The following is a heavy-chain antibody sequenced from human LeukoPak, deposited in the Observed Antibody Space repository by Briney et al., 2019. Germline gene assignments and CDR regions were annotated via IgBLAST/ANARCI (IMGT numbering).Heavy chain of an antibody. Sequence: PGGSLRLSCAASGFTFSSYEMNWVRQAPGKGLEWVSYISSSGSTIYYADSVKGRFTISRDNAKNSLYLQMNSLRAEDTAVYYCARKGELRSYYYYYMDVWGKGTTVTISS. D-gene: IGHD1-26*01. V-gene: IGHV3-48*03. J-gene: IGHJ6*03. CDR1: GFTFSSYE. CDR3: ARKGELRSYYYYYMDV. CDR2: ISSSGSTI.